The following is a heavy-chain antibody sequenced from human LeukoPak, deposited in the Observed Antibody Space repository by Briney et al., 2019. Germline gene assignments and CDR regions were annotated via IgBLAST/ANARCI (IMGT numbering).Heavy chain of an antibody. CDR1: GGSINNY. V-gene: IGHV4-34*01. CDR3: ARDLVDWFDP. CDR2: INHSGST. Sequence: SETLSLTCTVSGGSINNYWSWIRQPPGKGLEWIGEINHSGSTNYNPSLKSRVTISVDTSKNQFSLKLSSVTAADTAVYYCARDLVDWFDPWGQGTLVTVSS. J-gene: IGHJ5*02.